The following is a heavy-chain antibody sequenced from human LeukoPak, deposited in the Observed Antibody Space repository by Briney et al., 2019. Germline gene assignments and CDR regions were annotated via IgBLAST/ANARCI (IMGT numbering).Heavy chain of an antibody. J-gene: IGHJ4*02. Sequence: PGGYLSLSGSGSGFTCSSYWMSWVGQAPGNGLEGGANTKQGGSEKLYVESVKGRFTISRDTAKTSLYLQMNSQRAEDTAVYYCASEYSGYDSLYFDYWGQGTLVTVSS. CDR3: ASEYSGYDSLYFDY. CDR1: GFTCSSYW. V-gene: IGHV3-7*01. CDR2: TKQGGSEK. D-gene: IGHD5-12*01.